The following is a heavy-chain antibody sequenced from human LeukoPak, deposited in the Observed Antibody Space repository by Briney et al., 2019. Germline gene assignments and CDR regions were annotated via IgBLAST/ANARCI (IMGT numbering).Heavy chain of an antibody. CDR1: GGSISSYY. CDR3: ARTSARGAQFDY. Sequence: SETLSLTCSVSGGSISSYYWSWIRQPAGKGLEWIGRIYSSGSTDYNPSLKTRVTMSLDTSKNQFSLNLTTVTAADTAVYYCARTSARGAQFDYWGQGTLVTVSS. V-gene: IGHV4-4*07. CDR2: IYSSGST. D-gene: IGHD3-10*01. J-gene: IGHJ4*02.